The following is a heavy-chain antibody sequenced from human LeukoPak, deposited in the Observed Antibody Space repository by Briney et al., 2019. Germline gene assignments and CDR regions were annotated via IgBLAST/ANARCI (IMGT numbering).Heavy chain of an antibody. CDR1: GGSIRSSYYY. D-gene: IGHD6-19*01. V-gene: IGHV4-61*01. CDR3: AREGGWLDY. J-gene: IGHJ4*02. CDR2: IYYSGST. Sequence: SETLSLTCTVSGGSIRSSYYYWGWIRQPPGKGLEWIGYIYYSGSTNYNPSLKSRVTISVDTSKNQFSLKLSSVTAADTAVYYCAREGGWLDYWGQGTLVTVSS.